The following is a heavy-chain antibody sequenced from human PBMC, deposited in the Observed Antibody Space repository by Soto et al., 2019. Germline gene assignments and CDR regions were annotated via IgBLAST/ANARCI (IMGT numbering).Heavy chain of an antibody. V-gene: IGHV4-30-2*05. Sequence: SETLSLTCAVSGGSISSGGYSWSWIRQPPGKGLEWIGYIYHSGSTYYNPSLKSRVTISVDTSKNQFSLKLSSVTAADTAVYYCARSSITIFGAPDYPYGMDVWGQGTTVTVSS. CDR3: ARSSITIFGAPDYPYGMDV. D-gene: IGHD3-3*01. CDR2: IYHSGST. J-gene: IGHJ6*02. CDR1: GGSISSGGYS.